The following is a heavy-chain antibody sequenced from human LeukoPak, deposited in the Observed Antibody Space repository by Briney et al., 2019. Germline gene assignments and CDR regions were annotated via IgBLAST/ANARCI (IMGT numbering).Heavy chain of an antibody. V-gene: IGHV3-30*03. J-gene: IGHJ5*02. CDR3: AREGVAATLNWFDP. D-gene: IGHD2-15*01. Sequence: GGSLRLSCAASGFTFSSYGMHWVRQAPGKGLEWVAVISYDGNKKYYADSVKGRFTISRDNSKNTLYLQMNSLRAEDTAVYYCAREGVAATLNWFDPWGQGTLVTVSS. CDR2: ISYDGNKK. CDR1: GFTFSSYG.